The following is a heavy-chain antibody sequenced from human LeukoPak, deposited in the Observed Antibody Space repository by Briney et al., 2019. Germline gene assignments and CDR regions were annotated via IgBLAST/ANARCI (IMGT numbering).Heavy chain of an antibody. CDR2: IKEDGSEQ. Sequence: GKSLRLSCAASGFTFSSYGMHWVRQARGKGLEGVAHIKEDGSEQNYIDSVQGPFTIPRDNANNSLFLQKNSVRPEDTAIYYSARDLGWFHFAAGGQGTLVTASS. CDR3: ARDLGWFHFAA. CDR1: GFTFSSYG. J-gene: IGHJ4*02. D-gene: IGHD2-15*01. V-gene: IGHV3-7*01.